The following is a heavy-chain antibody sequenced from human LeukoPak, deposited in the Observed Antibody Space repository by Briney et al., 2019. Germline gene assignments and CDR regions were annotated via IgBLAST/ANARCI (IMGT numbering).Heavy chain of an antibody. CDR3: ARNGVTIFGVVIMSYFDY. Sequence: SETLSLTCTVSGGSISTNYWSWIRQPAGKGLEWIGRISSSGSTNYNPSLKSRVTMSVDRSKNQFSLKLSSVTAADTAVYYCARNGVTIFGVVIMSYFDYWGQGTLVTVSS. V-gene: IGHV4-4*07. J-gene: IGHJ4*02. CDR2: ISSSGST. D-gene: IGHD3-3*01. CDR1: GGSISTNY.